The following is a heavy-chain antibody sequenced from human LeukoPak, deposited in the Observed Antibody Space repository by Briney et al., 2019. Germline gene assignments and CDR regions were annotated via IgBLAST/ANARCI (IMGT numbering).Heavy chain of an antibody. D-gene: IGHD3-10*01. CDR2: IYYSGST. CDR3: ARVGSGSYYNLFDY. CDR1: GGSISSGGYY. V-gene: IGHV4-31*03. J-gene: IGHJ4*02. Sequence: SETLSLTCTVSGGSISSGGYYWSWIRQHPGKGLEWIGYIYYSGSTYYNPSPKSRVTISVDTSKNQFSLKLSSVTAADTAVYYCARVGSGSYYNLFDYWGQGTLVTVSS.